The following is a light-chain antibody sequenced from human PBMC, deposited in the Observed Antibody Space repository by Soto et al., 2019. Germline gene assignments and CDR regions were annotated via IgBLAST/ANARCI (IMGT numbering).Light chain of an antibody. J-gene: IGLJ2*01. CDR1: ISNIGDNH. Sequence: QSVLTQPPSASAAPGQRVTISCSGTISNIGDNHVSWYQQVPGKAPKLLIYDNSKRPSGIPDRFSGSRSGTSATLAITGLQTGDEADYICGTWDTTMSGLLFGGGTKLTVL. CDR3: GTWDTTMSGLL. CDR2: DNS. V-gene: IGLV1-51*01.